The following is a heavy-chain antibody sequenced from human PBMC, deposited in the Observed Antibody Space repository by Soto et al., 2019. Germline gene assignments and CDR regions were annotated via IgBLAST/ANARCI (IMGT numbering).Heavy chain of an antibody. CDR1: GGSFRGYH. J-gene: IGHJ4*01. Sequence: SETLSLTCAVHGGSFRGYHWTWIRKPPGKGLEWIGGINNSGSTNDNPSLKSRVTISRDTSKNQFSLSLSSVTAADTAIYYCARGGYTSGWFRFWGQGIMVTVSS. CDR3: ARGGYTSGWFRF. CDR2: INNSGST. D-gene: IGHD6-19*01. V-gene: IGHV4-34*01.